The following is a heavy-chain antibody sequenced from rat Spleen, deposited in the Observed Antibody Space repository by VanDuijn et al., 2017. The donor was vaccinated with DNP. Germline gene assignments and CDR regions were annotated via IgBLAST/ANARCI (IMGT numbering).Heavy chain of an antibody. CDR2: IRSGGST. J-gene: IGHJ4*01. CDR3: ARGGLYYNAMDA. CDR1: GFSLSNYY. Sequence: QVQLKETGPGLVEPTQTLSITCIASGFSLSNYYMQWVRQTPGKGLEWMGFIRSGGSTEYNSEFKSRLTISRDTSKNQVFLKMNRQKTEDTGVYYCARGGLYYNAMDAWGQGTSVTVSS. D-gene: IGHD1-1*01. V-gene: IGHV2-65*01.